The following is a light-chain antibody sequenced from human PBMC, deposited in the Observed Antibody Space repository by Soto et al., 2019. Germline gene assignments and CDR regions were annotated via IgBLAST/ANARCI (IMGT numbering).Light chain of an antibody. CDR2: GAS. V-gene: IGKV3-20*01. CDR3: HQYGSSPGLT. Sequence: EIVLTQSPGTLSLSPGERATLSCRASQNISSTYLAWYQQKPCQAPRLLIYGASSRATGIPDRFSGSGSGTDFTLTISRLEPEDFAVFYCHQYGSSPGLTVGGATKVEIK. J-gene: IGKJ4*01. CDR1: QNISSTY.